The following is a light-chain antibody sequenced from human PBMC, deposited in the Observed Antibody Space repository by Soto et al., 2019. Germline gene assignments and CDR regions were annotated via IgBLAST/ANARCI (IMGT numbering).Light chain of an antibody. Sequence: QSALTQPASVSGSPGQSIAISCTGTSSDVGGYNYVSWYQQHPGKTPNLMIYDVSNRPSGVSNRFSGSKSGNTAPLTISGLQAEDEADYYCSSYTSSSTWVFGGGTKVTVL. CDR1: SSDVGGYNY. V-gene: IGLV2-14*01. CDR3: SSYTSSSTWV. J-gene: IGLJ3*02. CDR2: DVS.